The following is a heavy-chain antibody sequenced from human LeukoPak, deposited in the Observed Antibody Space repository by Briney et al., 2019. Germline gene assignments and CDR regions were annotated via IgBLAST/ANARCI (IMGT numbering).Heavy chain of an antibody. CDR3: ARDRTGGGGGIPFDY. CDR1: GFTVSSNY. D-gene: IGHD4-23*01. J-gene: IGHJ4*02. V-gene: IGHV3-53*01. CDR2: IYSGGST. Sequence: PGGSLRLSCAASGFTVSSNYMSWVRQAPGKGLEWVSVIYSGGSTYYADSVKGRFTISRDNSKNTLYLQMNSLRAEDTAVYYCARDRTGGGGGIPFDYWGQGTLVTVSS.